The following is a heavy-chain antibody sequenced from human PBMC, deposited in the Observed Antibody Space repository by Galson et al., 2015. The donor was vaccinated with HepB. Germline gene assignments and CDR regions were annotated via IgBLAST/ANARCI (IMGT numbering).Heavy chain of an antibody. CDR1: GYTFTSYY. CDR3: AAAGYYDSSGQSVAWSRYYMDV. J-gene: IGHJ6*03. CDR2: INPSGGST. V-gene: IGHV1-46*01. Sequence: SVKVSCKASGYTFTSYYMHWVRQAPGQGLEWMGIINPSGGSTSYAQKFQGRVTMTRDTSTSTVYMELSSLRSEDTAVYYCAAAGYYDSSGQSVAWSRYYMDVWGKGTTVTVSS. D-gene: IGHD3-22*01.